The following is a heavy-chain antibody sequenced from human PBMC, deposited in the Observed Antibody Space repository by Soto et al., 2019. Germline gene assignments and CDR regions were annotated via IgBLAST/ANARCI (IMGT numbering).Heavy chain of an antibody. D-gene: IGHD3-9*01. J-gene: IGHJ5*02. V-gene: IGHV4-39*01. Sequence: QLQLQESGPGLVKPSETLSLTCTVSGGSISSSSYYWGWIRQPPGKGLEWIGSIYYSGSTYYNPSLKSRVTKSVDTSKNQFPLKLSSVTAADTAVYYCARHDILTGYHTNWFDPWGQGTLVTVSS. CDR1: GGSISSSSYY. CDR3: ARHDILTGYHTNWFDP. CDR2: IYYSGST.